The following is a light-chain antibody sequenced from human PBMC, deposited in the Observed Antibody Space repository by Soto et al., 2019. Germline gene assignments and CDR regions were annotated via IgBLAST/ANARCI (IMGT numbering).Light chain of an antibody. Sequence: GDRVTITCRASQSVTTYLNWYQQKPGKAPKLLIYAASSLQSGVPSRFSGSGSGTDFTLTISSLQPEDFATYYCQQANSFPFAFGQGTRLEIK. V-gene: IGKV1-12*02. CDR2: AAS. CDR1: QSVTTY. CDR3: QQANSFPFA. J-gene: IGKJ5*01.